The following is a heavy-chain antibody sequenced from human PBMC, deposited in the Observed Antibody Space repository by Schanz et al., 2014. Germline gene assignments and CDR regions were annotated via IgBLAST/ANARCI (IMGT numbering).Heavy chain of an antibody. D-gene: IGHD3-3*01. CDR3: VRDSFFAFDY. CDR2: ISGSSRTI. J-gene: IGHJ4*02. V-gene: IGHV3-11*04. Sequence: QVQVVQSGGGLVKPGGSLRLSCAASGFVFGDYYMTWIRQAPGKGLEWLSYISGSSRTIYYADSMKGRFTVSRDNAENALYLQMNSLRAEDTAVYYCVRDSFFAFDYWGQGTLVTVSS. CDR1: GFVFGDYY.